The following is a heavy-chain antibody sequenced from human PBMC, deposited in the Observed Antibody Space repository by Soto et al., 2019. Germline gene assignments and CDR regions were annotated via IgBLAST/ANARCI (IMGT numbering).Heavy chain of an antibody. J-gene: IGHJ5*02. CDR3: ASSFKFRNNWFDP. Sequence: PSETLSLTCAVYGGSFSGYYWSWIRQPPGKGLEWIGEINHSGSTNYNPSLKSRVTISVDTSKNQFSLKLSSVTAADTAVYYCASSFKFRNNWFDPWSQGTLVTVSS. CDR2: INHSGST. V-gene: IGHV4-34*01. CDR1: GGSFSGYY.